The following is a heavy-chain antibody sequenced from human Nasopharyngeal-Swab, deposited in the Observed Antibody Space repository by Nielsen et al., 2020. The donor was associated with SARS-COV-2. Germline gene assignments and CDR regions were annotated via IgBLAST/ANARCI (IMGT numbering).Heavy chain of an antibody. CDR2: INPNSGGT. D-gene: IGHD1-26*01. J-gene: IGHJ5*02. CDR1: GYTFTGYY. V-gene: IGHV1-2*06. Sequence: ASVKVSCKASGYTFTGYYMHWVRQAPGQGLEWMGRINPNSGGTNYAQKFQGRVTMTRDTSISTAYMELSRLRSEDTAVYYCARTRPGIVNWFDPWGQGTLVTVSS. CDR3: ARTRPGIVNWFDP.